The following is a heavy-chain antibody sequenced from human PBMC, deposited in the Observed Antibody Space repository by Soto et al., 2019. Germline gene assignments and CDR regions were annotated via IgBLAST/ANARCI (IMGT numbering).Heavy chain of an antibody. CDR3: ATSYSGSYYWFDP. CDR2: IYYSGST. Sequence: SETLSLTCTVSGGSMNSYYWSWIRRPPGKGLEWIGYIYYSGSTNYNPSLKSRVTISVDTSKNQFSLKLSSVTAADTAVYYCATSYSGSYYWFDPWGQGTLVTVSS. D-gene: IGHD1-26*01. V-gene: IGHV4-59*12. J-gene: IGHJ5*02. CDR1: GGSMNSYY.